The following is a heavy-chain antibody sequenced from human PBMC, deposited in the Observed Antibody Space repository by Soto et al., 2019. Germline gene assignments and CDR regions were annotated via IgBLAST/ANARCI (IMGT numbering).Heavy chain of an antibody. Sequence: GGSLRLSCAASGLTFSTYAMNWVRQAPGKGLEWVSAISGGGGSTYYADSVKGRVTISRDNSKNTLYLQMNSLRAEDTAVYYCAKVSLGALTFTDYYYYGLDVWGQGTTVTASS. CDR3: AKVSLGALTFTDYYYYGLDV. CDR2: ISGGGGST. J-gene: IGHJ6*02. CDR1: GLTFSTYA. D-gene: IGHD1-26*01. V-gene: IGHV3-23*01.